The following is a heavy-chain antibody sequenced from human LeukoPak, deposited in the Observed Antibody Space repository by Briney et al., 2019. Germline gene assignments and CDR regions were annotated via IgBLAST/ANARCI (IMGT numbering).Heavy chain of an antibody. CDR1: GFTFSCYA. Sequence: QPGVSLRLSCAASGFTFSCYAMSWVRQAPGKGLEWVSAISGSGGSTYYADSVKGRFTISRDNSKNTLYLQMNSLRAEDTAVYYCAKKVGRAAAGFDYWGQGTLVTVSS. J-gene: IGHJ4*02. CDR2: ISGSGGST. V-gene: IGHV3-23*01. CDR3: AKKVGRAAAGFDY. D-gene: IGHD6-13*01.